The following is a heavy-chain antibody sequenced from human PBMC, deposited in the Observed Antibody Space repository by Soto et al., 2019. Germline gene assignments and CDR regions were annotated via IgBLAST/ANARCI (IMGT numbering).Heavy chain of an antibody. J-gene: IGHJ5*02. CDR2: ISFDGGSQ. V-gene: IGHV3-30*18. CDR3: AKDSSVTAAGRGGWFDP. D-gene: IGHD6-13*01. CDR1: GFDFNTYG. Sequence: GGSLRLSCAASGFDFNTYGLHWVRQAPGKGLEWVAAISFDGGSQYYADSVKGRFTISRDKSNSTLYLQMNSLGAEDTATYFCAKDSSVTAAGRGGWFDPWGPGTLVTVSS.